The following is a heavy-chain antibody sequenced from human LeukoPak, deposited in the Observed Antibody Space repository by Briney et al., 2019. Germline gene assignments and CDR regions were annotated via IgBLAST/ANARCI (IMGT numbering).Heavy chain of an antibody. D-gene: IGHD2-2*01. CDR1: GFTFSSYS. V-gene: IGHV3-48*01. CDR2: ISSSSSTI. Sequence: GGSLRLSCAASGFTFSSYSMNWVRQAPGKGLEWVSYISSSSSTIYYADSVKGRFTISRDNAKNSLYLRMNSLRAEDTAVYYCARESFVRFAYCSSTNCQTGESGYWGQGTLVTVSS. CDR3: ARESFVRFAYCSSTNCQTGESGY. J-gene: IGHJ4*02.